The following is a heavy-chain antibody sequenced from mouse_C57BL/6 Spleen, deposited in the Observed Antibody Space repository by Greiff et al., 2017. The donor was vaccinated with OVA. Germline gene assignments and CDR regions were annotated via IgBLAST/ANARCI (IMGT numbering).Heavy chain of an antibody. J-gene: IGHJ3*01. D-gene: IGHD3-2*02. CDR3: AKTAQATGFAY. CDR1: GYTFTSYW. V-gene: IGHV1-50*01. CDR2: IDPSDSYT. Sequence: QVQLKQPGAELVKPGASVKLSCKASGYTFTSYWMQWVKQRPGQGLEWIGEIDPSDSYTNYNQKFKGKATLTVDTSSSTAYMQLSSLTSEDSAVYYCAKTAQATGFAYWGQGTLVTVSA.